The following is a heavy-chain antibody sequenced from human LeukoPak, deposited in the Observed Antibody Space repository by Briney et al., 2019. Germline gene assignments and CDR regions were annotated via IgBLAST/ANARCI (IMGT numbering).Heavy chain of an antibody. D-gene: IGHD5-18*01. CDR2: TYYRSQWYN. CDR1: GDSVSNNSAA. Sequence: SQTLSLTCAISGDSVSNNSAAWNWIRQSPSRGLEWLGRTYYRSQWYNDYAVSVQSRITINPDTSKNQFSLQLNSVTPDDTAVYYCARTNTAIIMYDYWGQGTLVTVSS. V-gene: IGHV6-1*01. J-gene: IGHJ4*02. CDR3: ARTNTAIIMYDY.